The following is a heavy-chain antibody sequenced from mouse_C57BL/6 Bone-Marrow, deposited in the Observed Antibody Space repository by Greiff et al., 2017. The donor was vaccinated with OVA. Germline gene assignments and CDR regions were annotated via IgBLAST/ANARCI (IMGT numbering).Heavy chain of an antibody. Sequence: DVKLQESGPGLVKPSQSLSLTCSVTGYSITSGYYWNWIRQFPGNKLEWMGYISYDGSNNYNPSLKNRISITRDTSKNQFFLKLNSVTTEDTATYYCASRLWTGWGQGTTLTVSS. CDR3: ASRLWTG. J-gene: IGHJ2*01. D-gene: IGHD4-1*01. V-gene: IGHV3-6*01. CDR1: GYSITSGYY. CDR2: ISYDGSN.